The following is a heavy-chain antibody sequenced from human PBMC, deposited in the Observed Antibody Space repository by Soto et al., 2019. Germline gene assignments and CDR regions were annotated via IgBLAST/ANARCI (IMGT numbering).Heavy chain of an antibody. Sequence: PGGSLRLSCAASGFTFSSYAMSWVRRVPGKGLEWVSAISGSGGSTYYADSVKGRFTISRDNSKSTLYLQMSSLRAEDTAVYYCARAFCTNGVCYYFFDYWGHGTLVTVSS. J-gene: IGHJ4*01. CDR1: GFTFSSYA. V-gene: IGHV3-23*01. CDR2: ISGSGGST. D-gene: IGHD2-8*01. CDR3: ARAFCTNGVCYYFFDY.